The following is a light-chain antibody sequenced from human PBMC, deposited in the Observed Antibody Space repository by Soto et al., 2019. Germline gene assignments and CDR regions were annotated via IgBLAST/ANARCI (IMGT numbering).Light chain of an antibody. V-gene: IGKV3-11*01. J-gene: IGKJ5*01. Sequence: EIMLTQSPATLSLSPGEGATHSCRASQSVSSHLAWYQQQRGQAPRLLIYDASSRASGIPARFSGSGSGTDFTLTISYLEPEDFAVYYCQQGGNWPLTFGQGTRLEIK. CDR2: DAS. CDR1: QSVSSH. CDR3: QQGGNWPLT.